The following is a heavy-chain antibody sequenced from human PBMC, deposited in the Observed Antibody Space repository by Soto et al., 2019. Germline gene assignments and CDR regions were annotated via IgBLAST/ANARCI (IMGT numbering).Heavy chain of an antibody. V-gene: IGHV3-23*01. CDR2: ISNTGGDT. Sequence: EVQLLDSGGGLVQPGGSLGLSCAASGFTFNNYAMNWVRQAPGMGLEWVATISNTGGDTYYADSIKGRFTISRDNSKNTLYLQMSSLIVEDTAVYYCAKDRLAGNFDYWGQGTQVTVSS. CDR3: AKDRLAGNFDY. J-gene: IGHJ4*02. CDR1: GFTFNNYA.